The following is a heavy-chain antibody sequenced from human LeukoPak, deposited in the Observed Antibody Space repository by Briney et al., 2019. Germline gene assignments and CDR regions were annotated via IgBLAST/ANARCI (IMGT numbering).Heavy chain of an antibody. CDR1: GFTFSDHY. Sequence: GSLRLSCAASGFTFSDHYIDWVRQASGKGPEWVGRIRSKANSYATAYAASVKGRFTISRDDSKNTAYLQMNSLKTEDTAVYYCTRLPLIIVGATSFDYWGQGTLVTVSS. CDR2: IRSKANSYAT. V-gene: IGHV3-73*01. J-gene: IGHJ4*02. CDR3: TRLPLIIVGATSFDY. D-gene: IGHD1-26*01.